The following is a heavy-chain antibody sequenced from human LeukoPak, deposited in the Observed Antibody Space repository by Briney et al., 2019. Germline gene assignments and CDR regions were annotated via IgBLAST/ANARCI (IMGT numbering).Heavy chain of an antibody. J-gene: IGHJ5*02. D-gene: IGHD1-26*01. CDR3: ARDLSGYFGIVGATWSGTNWFDP. CDR2: INPNSGGT. Sequence: ASVKVSCKASGYTFTDYYIHWVRQAPGQGLEWMGWINPNSGGTNYAQKFQGRVTMTRDTSISTAYMELSRLRSDDTAVYYCARDLSGYFGIVGATWSGTNWFDPWGQGTLVTVSS. CDR1: GYTFTDYY. V-gene: IGHV1-2*02.